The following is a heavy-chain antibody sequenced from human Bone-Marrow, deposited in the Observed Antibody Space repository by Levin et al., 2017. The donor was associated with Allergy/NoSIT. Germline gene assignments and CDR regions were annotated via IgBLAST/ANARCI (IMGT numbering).Heavy chain of an antibody. CDR3: ARLDGYSFDY. CDR2: ISYRGST. Sequence: PSETLSLTCTVSGGSISSAGYHWTWIPQYPGKGLEWIGYISYRGSTYFNPSLKSRLTMSIDTSEQHFSLNLTSVSAADTAIYYCARLDGYSFDYWGQGALVTVSS. CDR1: GGSISSAGYH. V-gene: IGHV4-31*03. D-gene: IGHD1-1*01. J-gene: IGHJ4*02.